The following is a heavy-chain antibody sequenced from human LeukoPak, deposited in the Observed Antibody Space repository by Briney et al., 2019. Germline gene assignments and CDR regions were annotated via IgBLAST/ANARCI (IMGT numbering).Heavy chain of an antibody. V-gene: IGHV4-59*01. J-gene: IGHJ4*02. Sequence: PSETLSLTCTVSGGSISNYYWSWIRQSPGKGLEWIGYIFYSGNTNYNPSLQSRVTISVDTSKSQFSLKLSSVTGADTAVYYCGRSTAVSGTVDYWGQGTLVTVSS. CDR1: GGSISNYY. CDR2: IFYSGNT. CDR3: GRSTAVSGTVDY. D-gene: IGHD6-19*01.